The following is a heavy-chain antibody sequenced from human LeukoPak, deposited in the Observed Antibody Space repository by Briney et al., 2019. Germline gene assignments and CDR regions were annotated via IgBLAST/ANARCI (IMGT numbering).Heavy chain of an antibody. Sequence: GGSLRLSCAASGFTFSSYGMHWVRQAPGKGLEWVAVISYDGSNKYYADSVKGRFTISRDNSKNTLYLQMNTLRAEDTAVYYCAREIFHGSGSPRLDYWGQGTLVTVSS. D-gene: IGHD3-10*01. CDR3: AREIFHGSGSPRLDY. CDR2: ISYDGSNK. CDR1: GFTFSSYG. V-gene: IGHV3-30*03. J-gene: IGHJ4*02.